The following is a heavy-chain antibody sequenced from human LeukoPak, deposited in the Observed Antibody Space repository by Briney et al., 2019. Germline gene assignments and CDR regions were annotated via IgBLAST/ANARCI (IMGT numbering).Heavy chain of an antibody. CDR3: ARSPYGDLPYDPLDY. Sequence: ASVKVSCKASGYTFTSYGISWVRQAPGQGLEWMGWISAYNGDTNYAQKLQGRVTTTTDTSTSTAYMELRSLRSEDTAVYYCARSPYGDLPYDPLDYWGQGTLVTVSS. J-gene: IGHJ4*02. CDR2: ISAYNGDT. D-gene: IGHD4-17*01. V-gene: IGHV1-18*01. CDR1: GYTFTSYG.